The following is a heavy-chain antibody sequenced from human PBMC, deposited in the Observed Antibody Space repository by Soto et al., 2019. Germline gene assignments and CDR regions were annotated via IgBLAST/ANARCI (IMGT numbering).Heavy chain of an antibody. Sequence: ASVKVSFKASGYTFTSYDITWVRQATGQGLEWMGWINPATGYTGYPQTFQGRVTMTSNISITTAYMELSSLRSEDTAVYYCATGRIFSPLGQWGQGTLVPVSS. D-gene: IGHD2-21*01. V-gene: IGHV1-8*01. CDR1: GYTFTSYD. CDR3: ATGRIFSPLGQ. CDR2: INPATGYT. J-gene: IGHJ1*01.